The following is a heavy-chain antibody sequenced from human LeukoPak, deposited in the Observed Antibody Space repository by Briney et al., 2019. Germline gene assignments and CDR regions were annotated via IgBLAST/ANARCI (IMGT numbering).Heavy chain of an antibody. V-gene: IGHV4-34*01. Sequence: PSETLSLTCAVYGGSFSGYYWSWIRQPPGKGLEWIGEINHSGSTNYNPSLKSRVTISVDTSKNQFSLKLSSVTAADTAVYYCARRKLRIAAVGTFDYWGQGTLVTVSS. D-gene: IGHD6-13*01. CDR2: INHSGST. J-gene: IGHJ4*02. CDR1: GGSFSGYY. CDR3: ARRKLRIAAVGTFDY.